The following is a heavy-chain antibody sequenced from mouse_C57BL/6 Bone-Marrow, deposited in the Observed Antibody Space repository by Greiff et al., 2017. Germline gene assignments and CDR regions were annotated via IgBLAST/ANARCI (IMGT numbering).Heavy chain of an antibody. D-gene: IGHD1-1*01. CDR3: AREITTVVAKEFGY. CDR2: IYPGSGST. Sequence: QVQLQQPGAELVKPGASVKMSCKASGYTFTSYWITWVKQRPGQGLEWIGDIYPGSGSTNYNEKFKSKATLTVDTSSSTAYMQLSSLTSEDSAVYYCAREITTVVAKEFGYWGQGTTLTVSS. CDR1: GYTFTSYW. J-gene: IGHJ2*01. V-gene: IGHV1-55*01.